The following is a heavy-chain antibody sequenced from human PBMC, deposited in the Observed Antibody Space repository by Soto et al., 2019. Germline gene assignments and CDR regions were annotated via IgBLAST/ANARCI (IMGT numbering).Heavy chain of an antibody. CDR1: GYSFTSYW. CDR2: IYPGDSDT. J-gene: IGHJ3*02. V-gene: IGHV5-51*01. D-gene: IGHD3-16*02. Sequence: GESLKISCKGSGYSFTSYWIGWVRQMPGKGLEWMGIIYPGDSDTRYSPSFQGQVTISADKSISTAYLQWSSLKASDTAMYYCARHLFGGVIGSDAFDIWGQGTMVTVSS. CDR3: ARHLFGGVIGSDAFDI.